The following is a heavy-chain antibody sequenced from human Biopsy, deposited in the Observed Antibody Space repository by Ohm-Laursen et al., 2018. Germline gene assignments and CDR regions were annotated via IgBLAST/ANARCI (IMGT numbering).Heavy chain of an antibody. D-gene: IGHD3-22*01. CDR1: GYTFPNFG. V-gene: IGHV1-18*01. CDR2: ISPYNGNG. Sequence: GAPVKVSCKTSGYTFPNFGISWVRQAPGRGLEWTGWISPYNGNGDYEKNFHGRVTLTADTSTSTVYMELRSLRSGDTAVYYCATSHYFESTGYAFDFWGQGTMVSVSS. J-gene: IGHJ3*01. CDR3: ATSHYFESTGYAFDF.